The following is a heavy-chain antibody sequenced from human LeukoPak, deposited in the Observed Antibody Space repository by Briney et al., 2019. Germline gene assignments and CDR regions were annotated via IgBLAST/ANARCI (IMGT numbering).Heavy chain of an antibody. CDR3: ARSFFGVVPFDP. D-gene: IGHD3-3*01. CDR2: ISSSSSYI. V-gene: IGHV3-21*01. Sequence: PGGALLLSCAASGFTFSSYSMNWVRQAPGKGLEWVSSISSSSSYIYYADSVKGRFTISRDNAKNSLYLQMNSLSAEDTAVYYCARSFFGVVPFDPWGQGTLVTVSS. J-gene: IGHJ5*02. CDR1: GFTFSSYS.